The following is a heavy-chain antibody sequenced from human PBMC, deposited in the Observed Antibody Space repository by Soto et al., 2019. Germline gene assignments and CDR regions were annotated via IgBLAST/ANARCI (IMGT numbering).Heavy chain of an antibody. CDR3: ARDRGYSSSPYDE. CDR2: VIPIFGTA. D-gene: IGHD6-6*01. Sequence: GASVKVSCKASGGTFSSYAISWVRQAPGQGLEWMGGVIPIFGTANYAQKFQGRVTITADESTSTAYMELSSLRSEDTAVYYCARDRGYSSSPYDEWGQGTLVTVSS. J-gene: IGHJ4*02. V-gene: IGHV1-69*13. CDR1: GGTFSSYA.